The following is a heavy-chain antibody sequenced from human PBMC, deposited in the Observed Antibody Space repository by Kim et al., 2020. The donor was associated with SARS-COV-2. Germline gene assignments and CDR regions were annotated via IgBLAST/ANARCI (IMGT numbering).Heavy chain of an antibody. D-gene: IGHD1-26*01. CDR1: GFTFSRFA. CDR2: IGGSGGTT. CDR3: AKGGSGGYVGTDAFDI. J-gene: IGHJ3*02. Sequence: GGSLRLSCATSGFTFSRFAMNWFRQAPGKGLEWVSAIGGSGGTTYYAESVKDRFTISRDNSKNTVFLQMRSLSVEDTAVYYCAKGGSGGYVGTDAFDIWGQGTMVTVSS. V-gene: IGHV3-23*01.